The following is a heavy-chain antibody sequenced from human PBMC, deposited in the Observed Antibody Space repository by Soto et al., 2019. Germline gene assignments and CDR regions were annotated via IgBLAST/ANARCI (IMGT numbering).Heavy chain of an antibody. D-gene: IGHD2-15*01. V-gene: IGHV3-23*01. CDR1: GFTFSSYA. CDR3: AKEMVAAAYVETSPFDF. CDR2: IDGSGGDR. Sequence: EVQLLESGGGLVQPGGSLTLSCAASGFTFSSYAMGWVRQAPGTGLEWVSAIDGSGGDRSLADSVKGRFTISRDNSKNTLYLHMNSLRAEDTARYYCAKEMVAAAYVETSPFDFWGQGTLVTVSS. J-gene: IGHJ4*02.